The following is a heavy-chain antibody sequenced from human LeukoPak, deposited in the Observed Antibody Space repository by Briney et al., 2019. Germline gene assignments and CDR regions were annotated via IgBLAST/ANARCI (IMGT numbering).Heavy chain of an antibody. CDR3: AKARGSSGFDP. V-gene: IGHV3-30-3*01. Sequence: GGSLRLSCAASGFTFSSYAMHWVRQAPGKGLEWVAVISYDGSNKYYADSVKGRFTISRDNSKNTLYLQMNSLRAEDTAVYYCAKARGSSGFDPWGQGTLVTVSS. J-gene: IGHJ5*02. CDR1: GFTFSSYA. D-gene: IGHD6-19*01. CDR2: ISYDGSNK.